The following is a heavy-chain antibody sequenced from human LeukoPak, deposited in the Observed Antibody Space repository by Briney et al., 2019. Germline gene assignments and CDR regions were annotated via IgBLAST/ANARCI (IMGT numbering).Heavy chain of an antibody. CDR3: ARDQKWEVATIGY. CDR2: VNPNTGGT. V-gene: IGHV1-2*02. CDR1: GYAFTDYY. Sequence: ASVKVSCKPSGYAFTDYYIHWVRQAPGQGLEWMGWVNPNTGGTNYAQKSQDRVTMTRDTSISTAYMELSRLRSDDTAVYYCARDQKWEVATIGYWGQGTLVTVSS. D-gene: IGHD5-24*01. J-gene: IGHJ4*02.